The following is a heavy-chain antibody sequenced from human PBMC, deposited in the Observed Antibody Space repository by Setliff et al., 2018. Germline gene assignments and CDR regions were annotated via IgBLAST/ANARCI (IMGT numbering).Heavy chain of an antibody. CDR2: INPNSGGT. D-gene: IGHD3-22*01. V-gene: IGHV1-2*06. CDR1: GYTFTGYY. J-gene: IGHJ4*02. Sequence: ASVKVSCKASGYTFTGYYMHWVRQAPGQGLEWMGRINPNSGGTNYAQKFQGRVTMTRDTSISTAYMELSRLRSDDTAVYYCAKGQGQYYDSSGYYGRVLDYWGQGTLVTVSS. CDR3: AKGQGQYYDSSGYYGRVLDY.